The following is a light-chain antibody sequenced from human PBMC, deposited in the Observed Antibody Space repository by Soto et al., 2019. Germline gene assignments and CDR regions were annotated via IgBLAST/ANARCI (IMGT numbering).Light chain of an antibody. CDR2: DGS. J-gene: IGKJ5*01. CDR1: QDINNY. Sequence: DIQMTQSPSSLSASIGDRVTIIYQASQDINNYLNWYQQKPGKAPKLLVYDGSILETGVPSRFSGSGTWTHFSFTVSSLPPEDIATDYCQQYYNLPITFGQGTRLEIK. CDR3: QQYYNLPIT. V-gene: IGKV1-33*01.